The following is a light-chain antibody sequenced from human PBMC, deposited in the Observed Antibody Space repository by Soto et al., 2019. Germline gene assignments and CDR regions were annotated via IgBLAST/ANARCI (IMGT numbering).Light chain of an antibody. J-gene: IGLJ3*02. V-gene: IGLV2-14*01. CDR1: SSDVGGYKY. Sequence: QSPLTQPASVSGSPGQSITISCTGTSSDVGGYKYVSWYQQHPGKVPKLMIYEVSNRPSGVSNRFSGSKSGNTASLTISGLQAGDEADYYCSSYTRSSTLWVFGGGTKLTVL. CDR3: SSYTRSSTLWV. CDR2: EVS.